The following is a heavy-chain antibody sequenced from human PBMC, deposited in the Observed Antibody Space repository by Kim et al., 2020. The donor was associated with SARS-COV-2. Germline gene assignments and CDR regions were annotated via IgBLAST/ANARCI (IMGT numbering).Heavy chain of an antibody. J-gene: IGHJ4*02. D-gene: IGHD5-12*01. Sequence: TNYAQKFQGRVTMTRDTSISTAYMELSRLRSDDTAVYYCARREMATMLDYWGQGTLVTVSS. CDR2: T. V-gene: IGHV1-2*02. CDR3: ARREMATMLDY.